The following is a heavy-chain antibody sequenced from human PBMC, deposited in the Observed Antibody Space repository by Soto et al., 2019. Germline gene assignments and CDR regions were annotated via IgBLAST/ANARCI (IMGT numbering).Heavy chain of an antibody. V-gene: IGHV4-59*06. J-gene: IGHJ4*02. CDR2: IYYSGST. CDR3: VRVNAVAGTDFDY. D-gene: IGHD6-19*01. Sequence: PSETLSLTCAVYGGSFSGYYWSWIRQPPGKGLVWIGYIYYSGSTYYNPSLKSRVTITIDTSNNQFSLMLSTVPAAYTAVFYCVRVNAVAGTDFDYWGQGTLVTVSS. CDR1: GGSFSGYY.